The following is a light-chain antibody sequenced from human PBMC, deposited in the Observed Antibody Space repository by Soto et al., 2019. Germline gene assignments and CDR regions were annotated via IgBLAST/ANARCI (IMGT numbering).Light chain of an antibody. CDR1: SPNIGSNT. Sequence: QSVLTQPPSASGTPGQRVTISCSGSSPNIGSNTVNWYQQLPGTAPKLLIYSNNQRPSGVPDRFSGSKSGTSASLAISGLQSEDEADYYCAAWDDSLNGGYVFGTGTKSPS. J-gene: IGLJ1*01. CDR2: SNN. V-gene: IGLV1-44*01. CDR3: AAWDDSLNGGYV.